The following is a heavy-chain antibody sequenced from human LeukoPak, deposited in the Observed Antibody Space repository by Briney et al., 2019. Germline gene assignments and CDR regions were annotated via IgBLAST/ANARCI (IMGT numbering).Heavy chain of an antibody. Sequence: ASVKFSCKASEATFSGYAIGWVQQPLEQGLNWMEGIIPTFGTANYAQKFQGRVTITTDESTSTAYMELSSLRSEDTAVYYCVRGVHYYDSSGYRRLLDYWGQGTLVTVSS. CDR2: IIPTFGTA. CDR3: VRGVHYYDSSGYRRLLDY. D-gene: IGHD3-22*01. V-gene: IGHV1-69*05. J-gene: IGHJ4*02. CDR1: EATFSGYA.